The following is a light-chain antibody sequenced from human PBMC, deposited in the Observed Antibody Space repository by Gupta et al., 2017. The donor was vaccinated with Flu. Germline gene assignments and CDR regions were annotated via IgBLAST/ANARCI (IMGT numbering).Light chain of an antibody. CDR1: QDISNY. CDR2: HAS. Sequence: IQVTQSPSSLSASVGDRVTITCRASQDISNYLNWYQHKPGKAPRLLIHHASNLATGVPSRFSASGSGTDFTFTISSRQAEDFATYYCQQYDNLPSYTFGQGTKLE. V-gene: IGKV1-33*01. CDR3: QQYDNLPSYT. J-gene: IGKJ2*01.